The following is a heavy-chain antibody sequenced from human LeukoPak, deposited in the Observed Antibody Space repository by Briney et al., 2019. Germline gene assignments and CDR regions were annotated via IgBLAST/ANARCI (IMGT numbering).Heavy chain of an antibody. CDR1: GFXFSSYA. CDR2: ISGSGTST. J-gene: IGHJ4*02. CDR3: AKPAYCGGDCYFPFDY. V-gene: IGHV3-23*01. Sequence: GGSLRLSCAASGFXFSSYAMSWVRQAPGKGREWLSAISGSGTSTYYAGSVKGRFTISRDSSKNTLYLQMNSLRAEDTAVYYCAKPAYCGGDCYFPFDYWGQGTLVTVSS. D-gene: IGHD2-21*02.